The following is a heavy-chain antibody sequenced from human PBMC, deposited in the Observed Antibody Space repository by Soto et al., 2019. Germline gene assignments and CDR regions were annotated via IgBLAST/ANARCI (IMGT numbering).Heavy chain of an antibody. D-gene: IGHD3-10*01. Sequence: GVSLRLSCAASGFTFSTYGFSTYAMNWVRQAPGKGLEWVSGISGSGGNTYYADSVKGRFTISRDNSKNTLYLQMNSLRAEDTAVYYCAKDSVTNNLRGPFDYWGPGTLVTVSS. J-gene: IGHJ4*02. CDR2: ISGSGGNT. CDR1: GFTFSTYGFSTYA. V-gene: IGHV3-23*01. CDR3: AKDSVTNNLRGPFDY.